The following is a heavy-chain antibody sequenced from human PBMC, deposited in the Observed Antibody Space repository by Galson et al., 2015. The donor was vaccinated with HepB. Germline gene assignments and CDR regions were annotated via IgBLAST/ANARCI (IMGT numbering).Heavy chain of an antibody. CDR2: IGNSGSTT. CDR3: ARKVYHNFDF. V-gene: IGHV3-23*01. D-gene: IGHD1-14*01. Sequence: SLRLSCAASGFTFRSYAMTWVRQAPGKGLEWVSAIGNSGSTTYYADSMKGRFTISRDNSENTLYLQMNSLRAEDTAVYYCARKVYHNFDFWGQGTLVTVSS. J-gene: IGHJ4*02. CDR1: GFTFRSYA.